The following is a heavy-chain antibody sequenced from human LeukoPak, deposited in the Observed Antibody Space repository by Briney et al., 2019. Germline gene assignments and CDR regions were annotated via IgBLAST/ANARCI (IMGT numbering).Heavy chain of an antibody. CDR3: ARAERYSYGYTGFDP. J-gene: IGHJ5*02. Sequence: GGSLRLSCAASGFTVSSNYMSWVRQAPGKGLEWVAIIYSGGSTYYADSVKGRFTTSRDNSKNTLYLQMNSLRAEDTAVYYCARAERYSYGYTGFDPWGQGTLVTVSS. V-gene: IGHV3-53*01. CDR2: IYSGGST. D-gene: IGHD5-18*01. CDR1: GFTVSSNY.